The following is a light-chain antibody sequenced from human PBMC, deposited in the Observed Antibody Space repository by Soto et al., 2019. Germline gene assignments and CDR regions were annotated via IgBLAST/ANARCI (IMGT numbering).Light chain of an antibody. CDR2: KAS. CDR3: QQYNSYPWT. Sequence: DIQMTQSPSTLSASVGDRVTITCRASQSISSWLAWYQQKPGKAPTLLIYKASSLESGVPSRFSGSGSGTEFTLTISSLQPDDFATYYCQQYNSYPWTFGQGTKVDSK. V-gene: IGKV1-5*03. J-gene: IGKJ1*01. CDR1: QSISSW.